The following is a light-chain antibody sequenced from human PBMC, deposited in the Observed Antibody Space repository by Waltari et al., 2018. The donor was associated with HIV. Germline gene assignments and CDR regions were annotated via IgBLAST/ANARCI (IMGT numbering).Light chain of an antibody. V-gene: IGKV4-1*01. CDR1: QSVLFSSNNKNY. Sequence: DIVMSQSSDSLAVSLGERATINCKSSQSVLFSSNNKNYLAWYQQKPGEPPKLLIYWASTREFGVPDRFSGSGSGTDFTLTISSLQAEDVAVYYCQQYYSTPHTFGQGTKLEIK. CDR2: WAS. J-gene: IGKJ2*01. CDR3: QQYYSTPHT.